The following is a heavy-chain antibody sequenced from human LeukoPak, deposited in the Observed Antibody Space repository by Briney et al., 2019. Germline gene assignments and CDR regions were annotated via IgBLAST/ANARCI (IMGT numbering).Heavy chain of an antibody. CDR3: AYMMGSSITGTTDY. J-gene: IGHJ4*02. CDR2: IYIDGST. V-gene: IGHV3-66*02. CDR1: GLTVSSNY. Sequence: GGSLRLSCAVSGLTVSSNYMSWVRQAPGKGLEWASLIYIDGSTHYADSVKGRFTISRDNSKNTLFLQMNSLRAEDTAVYYCAYMMGSSITGTTDYWGQGTLVTVSS. D-gene: IGHD1-7*01.